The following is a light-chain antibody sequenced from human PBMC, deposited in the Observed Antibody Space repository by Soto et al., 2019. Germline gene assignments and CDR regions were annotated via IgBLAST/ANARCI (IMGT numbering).Light chain of an antibody. Sequence: QSALTQPASVSGSPGQSITISCTGTSSDVGGYNYVSWYQQHPDKAPKLMIYEVSNRPSGVSNRFSGSKSGNTASLTISGLQSEDEGNYYCSSYTRGSTLVFGGGTSSPS. J-gene: IGLJ3*02. CDR1: SSDVGGYNY. CDR2: EVS. CDR3: SSYTRGSTLV. V-gene: IGLV2-14*01.